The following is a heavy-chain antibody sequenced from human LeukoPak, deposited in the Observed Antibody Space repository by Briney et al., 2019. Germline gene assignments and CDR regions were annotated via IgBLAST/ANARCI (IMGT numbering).Heavy chain of an antibody. Sequence: ASVKVSCKASSYTFTNYGISWVRQAPGQGLEWMGWISGYNGNTNYAQKLQGRVTMTTDTSTSTAYMELRSLRSDDTAVYYCARGCDSSGWEGWFDPWGQGTLVTVSS. V-gene: IGHV1-18*01. CDR1: SYTFTNYG. D-gene: IGHD6-19*01. J-gene: IGHJ5*02. CDR3: ARGCDSSGWEGWFDP. CDR2: ISGYNGNT.